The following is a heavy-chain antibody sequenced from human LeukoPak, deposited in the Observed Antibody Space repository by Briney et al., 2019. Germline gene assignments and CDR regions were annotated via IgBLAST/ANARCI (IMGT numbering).Heavy chain of an antibody. J-gene: IGHJ5*01. CDR3: ARRPRGVIIKTWFDS. Sequence: PSETLSLTCAVYDGSFSGYYCSWIRQPPGKGLEWIGEINHSGSANYNPSLKSRVTILLDMSKNQFSLNLSSMTAADTAVYYCARRPRGVIIKTWFDSWGQGTLVTVSS. D-gene: IGHD3-10*01. CDR2: INHSGSA. V-gene: IGHV4-34*01. CDR1: DGSFSGYY.